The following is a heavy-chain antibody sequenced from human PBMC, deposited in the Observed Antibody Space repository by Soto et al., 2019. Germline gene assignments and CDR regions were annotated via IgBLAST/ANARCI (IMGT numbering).Heavy chain of an antibody. V-gene: IGHV4-34*01. J-gene: IGHJ4*02. CDR3: ARFRNRYSGSYSAPFDY. CDR1: GGSFSGYY. CDR2: INHSGST. D-gene: IGHD1-26*01. Sequence: KTSETLSLTCAVYGGSFSGYYWSWIRQPPGKGLEWIGEINHSGSTNYNPSLKSRVTISVDTSKNQFSLKLSSVTAADTAVYYCARFRNRYSGSYSAPFDYWGQGTLVTVSS.